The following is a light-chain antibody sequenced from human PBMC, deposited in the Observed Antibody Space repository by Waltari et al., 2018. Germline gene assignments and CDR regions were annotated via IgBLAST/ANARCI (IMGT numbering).Light chain of an antibody. Sequence: DIHMTQSPSTLSASVGDRVTITCRASQSLNDWLAWYQQKPGEAPYLLIYKASTLQTGVLSRFSGTGSGTEYTLTISSFQPDDSATYYCLQHGSFPFTFGPGTHVDIK. V-gene: IGKV1-5*03. CDR2: KAS. CDR3: LQHGSFPFT. CDR1: QSLNDW. J-gene: IGKJ3*01.